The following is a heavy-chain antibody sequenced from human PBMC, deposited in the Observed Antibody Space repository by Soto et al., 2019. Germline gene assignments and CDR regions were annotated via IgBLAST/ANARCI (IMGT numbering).Heavy chain of an antibody. Sequence: AGESLKISCKGSGYSFTSYWIGWVRQMPGKGLEWMGIIYPGDSDTRYSPSFQGQVTISADKSINTVYLQWSSLKASDTAMYYCARRIGSESWLVQYWFDPWGQGTLVTVSS. CDR2: IYPGDSDT. J-gene: IGHJ5*02. D-gene: IGHD3-10*01. CDR1: GYSFTSYW. V-gene: IGHV5-51*01. CDR3: ARRIGSESWLVQYWFDP.